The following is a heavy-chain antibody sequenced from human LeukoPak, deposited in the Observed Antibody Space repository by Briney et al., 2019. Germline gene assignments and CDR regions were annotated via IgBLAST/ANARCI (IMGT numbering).Heavy chain of an antibody. V-gene: IGHV5-51*01. D-gene: IGHD5-12*01. J-gene: IGHJ4*02. CDR2: IYPGDSDT. CDR1: GYRFTSYW. Sequence: GESLQISCKGSGYRFTSYWIGWVRPMPGKGLEWMGIIYPGDSDTRYSPSFQGQVTISADKSISTAYLQWSSLKASDTAMYYCARRKAEWLLEVFDYWGQGTLVTVSS. CDR3: ARRKAEWLLEVFDY.